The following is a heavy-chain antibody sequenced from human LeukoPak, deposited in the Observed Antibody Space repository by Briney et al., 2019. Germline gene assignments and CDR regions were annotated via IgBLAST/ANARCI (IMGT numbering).Heavy chain of an antibody. V-gene: IGHV3-21*01. CDR1: GFTFSSYS. Sequence: NPGGSLRLSWAASGFTFSSYSMNWVRQAPGKGLEWVSSISSSSSYIYYADSVKGRFTISRDNAKNSLYLRMNSLRAEDTAVYYCARTPRGNWGSVSNRCYDYWGQGTLVTVSS. CDR3: ARTPRGNWGSVSNRCYDY. J-gene: IGHJ4*02. D-gene: IGHD7-27*01. CDR2: ISSSSSYI.